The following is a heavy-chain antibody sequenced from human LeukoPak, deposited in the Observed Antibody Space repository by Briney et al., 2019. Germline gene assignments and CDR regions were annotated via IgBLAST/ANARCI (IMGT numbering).Heavy chain of an antibody. CDR3: ARDGFHCSSTSCYYWFDP. J-gene: IGHJ5*02. CDR1: GYTFTGYY. D-gene: IGHD2-2*01. CDR2: INPNSGGT. V-gene: IGHV1-2*02. Sequence: GASVKVSCKASGYTFTGYYMHWVRQAPGQGLEWMGWINPNSGGTNYAQKFQGRVTMTRDTSISTAYMELSRLRSDDTAVYYCARDGFHCSSTSCYYWFDPWGQRTLVTVSS.